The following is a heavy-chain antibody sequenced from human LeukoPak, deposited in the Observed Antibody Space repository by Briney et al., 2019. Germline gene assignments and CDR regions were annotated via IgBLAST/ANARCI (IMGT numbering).Heavy chain of an antibody. CDR3: ARHRQAGYYYYYMDV. D-gene: IGHD3-16*02. Sequence: SETLSLTCAVYGGSFSGYYWSWIRQPPGKGLEWSGEINHSGSTNYNPSLKSRVTISVDTSKNQFSLKLSSVTAADTAVYYCARHRQAGYYYYYMDVWGKGTTVTISS. J-gene: IGHJ6*03. CDR1: GGSFSGYY. V-gene: IGHV4-34*01. CDR2: INHSGST.